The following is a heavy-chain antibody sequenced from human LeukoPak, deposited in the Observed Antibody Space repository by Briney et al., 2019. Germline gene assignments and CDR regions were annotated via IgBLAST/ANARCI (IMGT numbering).Heavy chain of an antibody. CDR2: ISGSGGST. J-gene: IGHJ3*02. V-gene: IGHV3-23*01. Sequence: GGSLRLSCAASGFTFSSYAMSWVRQAPGKGLEWVSAISGSGGSTYYADSVKGRFTISRDNSKNTLYLQMNSLRAEDTAVYYCARDYGGNSGAFDIWGQGTMVTVSS. CDR1: GFTFSSYA. CDR3: ARDYGGNSGAFDI. D-gene: IGHD4-17*01.